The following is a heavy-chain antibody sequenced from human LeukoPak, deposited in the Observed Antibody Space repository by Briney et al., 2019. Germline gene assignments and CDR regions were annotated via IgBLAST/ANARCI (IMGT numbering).Heavy chain of an antibody. CDR1: GFTFSSYE. V-gene: IGHV3-48*03. Sequence: GGSLRLSCAASGFTFSSYEMNWVRQAPGKGLEWVSYISSSGSTIYYADSVKGRFTVSRDNAKNSLYLQMNSLRAEDTAVYYCARDRAGRVPHYFDYWGQGTLVTVSS. J-gene: IGHJ4*02. CDR2: ISSSGSTI. D-gene: IGHD2-2*01. CDR3: ARDRAGRVPHYFDY.